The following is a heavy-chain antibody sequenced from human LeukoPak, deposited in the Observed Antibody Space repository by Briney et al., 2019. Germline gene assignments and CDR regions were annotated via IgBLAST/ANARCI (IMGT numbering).Heavy chain of an antibody. CDR1: GYTFTTYG. CDR2: IGAYNGNT. Sequence: GASVKVSCKASGYTFTTYGISWVRQAPGQGLEWMAWIGAYNGNTDYAQKLQGRVTMTTDTSTSTAYMELRSLRSDDTAVYYCARDQAVVVIHNWFDPWGQGTLVTVSS. V-gene: IGHV1-18*01. J-gene: IGHJ5*02. CDR3: ARDQAVVVIHNWFDP. D-gene: IGHD3-22*01.